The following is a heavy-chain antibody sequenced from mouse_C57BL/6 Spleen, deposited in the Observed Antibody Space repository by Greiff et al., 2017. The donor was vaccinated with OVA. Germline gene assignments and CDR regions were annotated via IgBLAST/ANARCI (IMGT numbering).Heavy chain of an antibody. CDR2: IYPGSGST. Sequence: QVQLQQSGAELVKPGALVKMSCKASGYTFTSYWITWVKQRPGQGLEWIGDIYPGSGSTNYNEKFKSKATLTVDTSSSTAYMQLSSLTSEDSAVYYCARDTTVVARGYFDVWGTGTTVTVSS. V-gene: IGHV1-55*01. CDR1: GYTFTSYW. D-gene: IGHD1-1*01. CDR3: ARDTTVVARGYFDV. J-gene: IGHJ1*03.